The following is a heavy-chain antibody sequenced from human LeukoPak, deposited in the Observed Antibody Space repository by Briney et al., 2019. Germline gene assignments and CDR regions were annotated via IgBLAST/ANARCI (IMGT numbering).Heavy chain of an antibody. CDR1: GGSISSSSYY. CDR3: ARHNPLSAVAGSDY. V-gene: IGHV4-39*01. Sequence: SETLSLTCTVSGGSISSSSYYWGWIRQPPGKGLEWIGSIYYSGSTYYNPSLKSRVTISVDTSKNQFSLKLSSVTAADTAVYYCARHNPLSAVAGSDYWGQGTLVTVSS. CDR2: IYYSGST. J-gene: IGHJ4*02. D-gene: IGHD6-19*01.